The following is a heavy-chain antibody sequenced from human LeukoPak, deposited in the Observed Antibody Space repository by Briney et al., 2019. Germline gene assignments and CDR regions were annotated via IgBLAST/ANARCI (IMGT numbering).Heavy chain of an antibody. Sequence: GRSLRLSCAASGFTFSSYGMHWVRQAPGKGLERVAIILYDGRSTYYADSVKGRFTISRDNFKNTLYLQMSSLLAEDTAVYYRAKDRGSGSFDVFDMWGEGTMVSVSS. J-gene: IGHJ3*02. V-gene: IGHV3-30*18. D-gene: IGHD3-10*01. CDR3: AKDRGSGSFDVFDM. CDR1: GFTFSSYG. CDR2: ILYDGRST.